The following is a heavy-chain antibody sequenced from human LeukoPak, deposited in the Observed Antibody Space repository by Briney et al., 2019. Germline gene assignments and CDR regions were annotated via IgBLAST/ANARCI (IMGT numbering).Heavy chain of an antibody. J-gene: IGHJ6*03. Sequence: PSETLSLTCTVSGGSISSGTYYWNWIRQPAGKGLEWIGRGYTSGSTNYNPSLKSRVTISVDTSKNQFSLKLSSVTAADTAVYYCARTTEGGYTYDYFYYYYMDVWGKGTTVTVSS. CDR1: GGSISSGTYY. V-gene: IGHV4-61*02. CDR3: ARTTEGGYTYDYFYYYYMDV. CDR2: GYTSGST. D-gene: IGHD5-18*01.